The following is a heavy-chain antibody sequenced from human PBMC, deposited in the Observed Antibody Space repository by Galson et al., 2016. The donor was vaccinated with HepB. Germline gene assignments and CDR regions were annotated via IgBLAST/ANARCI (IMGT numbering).Heavy chain of an antibody. CDR1: GYTLNYRY. CDR2: ITPFNGDT. J-gene: IGHJ3*02. CDR3: ASYDLLTGADAFEI. Sequence: SVKVSCKASGYTLNYRYFHWVRQAPGQALEWMGWITPFNGDTKFAQKFQDRVTVTWDKSLTTVYMELTSLRSEDTAMFYCASYDLLTGADAFEIWGQGTLVTVSS. V-gene: IGHV1-45*02. D-gene: IGHD3-9*01.